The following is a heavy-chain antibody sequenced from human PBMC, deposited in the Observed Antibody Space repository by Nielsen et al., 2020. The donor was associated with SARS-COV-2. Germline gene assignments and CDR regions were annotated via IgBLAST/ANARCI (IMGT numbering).Heavy chain of an antibody. J-gene: IGHJ4*02. CDR2: IKQDGSEK. D-gene: IGHD1-26*01. CDR3: ARQEGGSGSN. CDR1: GFTFSSYW. V-gene: IGHV3-7*03. Sequence: GESLKISCAASGFTFSSYWMNWVRQAPGKGLEWVANIKQDGSEKYYGDSVKGRFTISRDNAKNSLYLQMNSLRAEDTALYYCARQEGGSGSNWGQGTLVTVSS.